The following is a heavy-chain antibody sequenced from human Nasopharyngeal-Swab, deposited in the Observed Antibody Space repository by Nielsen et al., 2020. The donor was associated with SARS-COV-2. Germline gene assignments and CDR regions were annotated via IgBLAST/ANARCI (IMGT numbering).Heavy chain of an antibody. V-gene: IGHV4-59*08. CDR2: IYYTGST. D-gene: IGHD3-10*01. CDR3: ARHGASGSFGDY. CDR1: GGSVRNKN. J-gene: IGHJ4*02. Sequence: SETLSLTCTVSGGSVRNKNWRWIRQPPGKGLEYIGYIYYTGSTYYSPSLKGRVTMAVDTSKNQLSLKLTSVTAADTAVYYCARHGASGSFGDYWGQGTLVTVSS.